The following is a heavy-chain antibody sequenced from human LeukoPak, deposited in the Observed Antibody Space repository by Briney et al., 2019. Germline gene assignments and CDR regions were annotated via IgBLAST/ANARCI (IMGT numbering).Heavy chain of an antibody. J-gene: IGHJ5*02. CDR3: AKVHTMIVVFGWFDP. V-gene: IGHV3-30*18. Sequence: GGSLRLSCAASGFTFSSYGMHWVRQAPGKRLEWVAVISYDGSNKYYADSVKGRFTISRDNSKNTLYLQMNSLRAEDTAVYYCAKVHTMIVVFGWFDPWGQGTLVTVSS. CDR2: ISYDGSNK. CDR1: GFTFSSYG. D-gene: IGHD3-22*01.